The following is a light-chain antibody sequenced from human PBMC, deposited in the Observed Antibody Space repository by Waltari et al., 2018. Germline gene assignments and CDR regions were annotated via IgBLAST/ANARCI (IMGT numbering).Light chain of an antibody. CDR3: LQYSTSPYS. CDR1: QSIGSW. CDR2: KAS. V-gene: IGKV1D-16*01. Sequence: DIQMTQSPSSLSASVGDTVTITCRASQSIGSWLAWYHQEAGKAPKLLIYKASSLLTGVPSRFSVSGSGTYFTLTISGLQPEDFATYYCLQYSTSPYSFGQGTKVEIK. J-gene: IGKJ2*03.